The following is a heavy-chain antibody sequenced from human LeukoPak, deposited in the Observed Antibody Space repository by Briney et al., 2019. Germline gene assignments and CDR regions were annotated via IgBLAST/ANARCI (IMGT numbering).Heavy chain of an antibody. Sequence: SETLSLTCAVYGGSFSGYYWSWIRQPPGKGLEWIGEINHSGSTNYNPSLKSRVTVSVDTSKNQFSLKVSSVTAEDTAVYYCARVLQNYDTGSGCYYYYYMDVWGKGTTATVSS. J-gene: IGHJ6*03. D-gene: IGHD3-22*01. CDR3: ARVLQNYDTGSGCYYYYYMDV. V-gene: IGHV4-34*01. CDR1: GGSFSGYY. CDR2: INHSGST.